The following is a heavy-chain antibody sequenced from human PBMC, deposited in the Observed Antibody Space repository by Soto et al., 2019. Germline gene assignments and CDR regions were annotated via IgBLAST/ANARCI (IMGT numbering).Heavy chain of an antibody. Sequence: QVQLVESGGGVVQPGRSLRLSCAASGFRFSSNGMHWVRQAPGEGLEWVALISYDGNKKYYADSMKGRFTISRDNSKNTLFLQMDSLTPEDTAVYYCAKDLLSEFDLWGQGTLVSVSS. J-gene: IGHJ4*02. CDR2: ISYDGNKK. D-gene: IGHD3-10*01. V-gene: IGHV3-30*18. CDR3: AKDLLSEFDL. CDR1: GFRFSSNG.